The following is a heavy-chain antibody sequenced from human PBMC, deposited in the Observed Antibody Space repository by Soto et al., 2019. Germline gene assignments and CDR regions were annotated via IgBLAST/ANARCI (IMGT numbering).Heavy chain of an antibody. Sequence: ASVKVSCKASGGTFSSYAISWVRQAPGQGLEWMGGIIPIFGTANYAQKFQGRVTITADESTSTAYMELSSLRSEDTAVYYCAASGYDFNDYYYYYGMDVWGQGTTVTVSS. CDR2: IIPIFGTA. CDR3: AASGYDFNDYYYYYGMDV. D-gene: IGHD5-12*01. V-gene: IGHV1-69*13. J-gene: IGHJ6*02. CDR1: GGTFSSYA.